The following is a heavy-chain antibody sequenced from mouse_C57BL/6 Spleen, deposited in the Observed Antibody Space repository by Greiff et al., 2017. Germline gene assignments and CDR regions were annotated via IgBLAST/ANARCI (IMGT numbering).Heavy chain of an antibody. V-gene: IGHV5-12*01. J-gene: IGHJ1*03. CDR2: ISNGGGST. CDR3: ASPYGSEGWYFDV. CDR1: GFTFSDYY. D-gene: IGHD1-1*01. Sequence: EVKLVESGGGLVQPGGSLKLSCAASGFTFSDYYMYWVRQTPEKRLEWVAYISNGGGSTYYPDTVKGRFTISRDNAKNTLYLQMSRLKSEDTAMYYCASPYGSEGWYFDVWGTGTTVTVSS.